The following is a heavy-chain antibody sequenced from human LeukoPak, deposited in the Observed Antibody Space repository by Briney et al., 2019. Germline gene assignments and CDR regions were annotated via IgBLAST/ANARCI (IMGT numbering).Heavy chain of an antibody. D-gene: IGHD5-18*01. CDR3: ARVFYGNRYSYGIRWFDP. CDR1: GYSISSGYY. J-gene: IGHJ5*02. CDR2: IYHSGNA. Sequence: SETLSLTCTVSGYSISSGYYWDWIRQPPGKGLEWIGSIYHSGNAYYNPSLKSRVTISVDTSKNQFSLQLSSVTAADTAVYYCARVFYGNRYSYGIRWFDPWGQGTLVTVSS. V-gene: IGHV4-38-2*02.